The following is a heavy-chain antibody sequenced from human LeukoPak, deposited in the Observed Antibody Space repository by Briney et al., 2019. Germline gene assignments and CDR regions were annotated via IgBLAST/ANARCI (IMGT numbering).Heavy chain of an antibody. D-gene: IGHD3-22*01. V-gene: IGHV1-69*04. J-gene: IGHJ4*02. CDR2: IIPILGIA. CDR3: AGGPRITMIVGPFDY. CDR1: GGTFSSYA. Sequence: SVKVSCKASGGTFSSYAISWVRQAPGQGLEWMGRIIPILGIANYAQKFQGRVTITADKSTSTAYMELSSLRSEDTAVYYCAGGPRITMIVGPFDYWGQGTLVTVSS.